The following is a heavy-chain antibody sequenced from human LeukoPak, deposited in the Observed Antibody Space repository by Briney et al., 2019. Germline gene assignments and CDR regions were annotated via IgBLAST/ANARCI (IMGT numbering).Heavy chain of an antibody. V-gene: IGHV4-34*01. CDR2: INHSGST. J-gene: IGHJ4*02. Sequence: SETLSLTCAVYGGSFSGYYWSWIRQPPGKGLEWIGEINHSGSTNYNPSLKSRVTISVDTSKNQFSLKLSSVTAADTAVYYCATLGPDYLEGVFLGQSTKLDYWGQGTLVTVSS. D-gene: IGHD2-8*01. CDR3: ATLGPDYLEGVFLGQSTKLDY. CDR1: GGSFSGYY.